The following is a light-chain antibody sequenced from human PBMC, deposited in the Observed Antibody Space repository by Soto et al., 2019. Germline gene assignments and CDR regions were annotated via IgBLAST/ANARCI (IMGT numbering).Light chain of an antibody. V-gene: IGLV2-14*01. CDR2: EVS. Sequence: QSALTQPASVSGSPGQPITISCSGSSSDVGAHNFVSWYQHHPGKAPKLMIYEVSNGPSGVSNRFSGSKSGNTASLTISGLQAEDEADYYCNSYTSSNTYVFGSGTKVTVL. CDR3: NSYTSSNTYV. J-gene: IGLJ1*01. CDR1: SSDVGAHNF.